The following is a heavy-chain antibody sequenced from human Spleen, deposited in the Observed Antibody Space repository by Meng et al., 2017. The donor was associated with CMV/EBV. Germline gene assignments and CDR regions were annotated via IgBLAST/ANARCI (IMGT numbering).Heavy chain of an antibody. Sequence: SETLSLTCTVSGGSISAIDYYWHWIRQHPGKGLQWIGSISYSGNTHYSGSTHYNPSLRSRVTISVDTSKNQFSLKLRSVTAADTAAYYCAREDSYTSNAFDIWGQGTMVTVSS. CDR1: GGSISAIDYY. V-gene: IGHV4-31*03. J-gene: IGHJ3*02. CDR2: ISYSGNTHYSGST. CDR3: AREDSYTSNAFDI. D-gene: IGHD2-15*01.